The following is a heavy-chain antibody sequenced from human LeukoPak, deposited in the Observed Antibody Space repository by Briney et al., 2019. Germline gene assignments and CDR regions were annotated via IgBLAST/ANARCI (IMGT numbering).Heavy chain of an antibody. V-gene: IGHV1-69*05. J-gene: IGHJ4*02. CDR2: IIPIFSTA. D-gene: IGHD2-2*01. Sequence: ASVKVSCKASGGTFSSYAISWVRQAPGQGLEWMGRIIPIFSTANYAQKFQGRVTITTDESTSTAYMELSSLRSEDTAVYYCARGRYCSSTSCLGRVDYWGQGTLVTVSS. CDR1: GGTFSSYA. CDR3: ARGRYCSSTSCLGRVDY.